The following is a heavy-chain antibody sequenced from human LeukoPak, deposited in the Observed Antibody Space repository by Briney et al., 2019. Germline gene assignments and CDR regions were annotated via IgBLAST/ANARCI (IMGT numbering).Heavy chain of an antibody. CDR2: IIPIFGTA. CDR1: GGTFSSYA. D-gene: IGHD6-13*01. J-gene: IGHJ3*02. V-gene: IGHV1-69*13. Sequence: SVMVSCKASGGTFSSYAISWVRQAPGQGLEWMGGIIPIFGTANYAQKFQGRVTITADESTSTAYMELSSLRSEDTAVYYCARELRDSSSWYYAFDIWGQGTMVTVSS. CDR3: ARELRDSSSWYYAFDI.